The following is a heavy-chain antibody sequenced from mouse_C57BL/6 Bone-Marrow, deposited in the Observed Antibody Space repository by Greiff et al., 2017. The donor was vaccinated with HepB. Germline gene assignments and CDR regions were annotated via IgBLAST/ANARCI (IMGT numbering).Heavy chain of an antibody. Sequence: EVKLMESEGGLVQPGSSMKLSCTASGFTFSDYYMAWVRQVPEKGLEWVANINYDGSSTYYLDSLKSRFIISRDNAKNILYLQMSSLKSEDTATYYCARSPLGDAYFDYWGQGTTLTVSS. V-gene: IGHV5-16*01. CDR1: GFTFSDYY. CDR3: ARSPLGDAYFDY. CDR2: INYDGSST. J-gene: IGHJ2*01. D-gene: IGHD3-3*01.